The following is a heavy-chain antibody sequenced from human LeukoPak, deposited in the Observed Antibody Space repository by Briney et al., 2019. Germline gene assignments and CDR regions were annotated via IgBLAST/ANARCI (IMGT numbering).Heavy chain of an antibody. CDR1: GGSFTGFY. V-gene: IGHV4-34*01. J-gene: IGHJ6*03. CDR2: INLTGKT. Sequence: SETLCLTCAADGGSFTGFYWSWVRQTPGKGLEWICDINLTGKTNYNPSLTDYNLSLTSRVTISLHSSNNELSLKVTSLTAADTGVYYCARVRHDPLEYGYYMDVWGKGTTVTVSS. D-gene: IGHD3-3*01. CDR3: ARVRHDPLEYGYYMDV.